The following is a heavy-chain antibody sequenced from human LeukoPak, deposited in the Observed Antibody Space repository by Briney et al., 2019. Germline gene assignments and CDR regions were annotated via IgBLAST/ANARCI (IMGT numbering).Heavy chain of an antibody. Sequence: SETLSLTCTVSGGSLSPYFWSWIRQTPGKGLEWIGYIYFSGSTNYNPSLKSRVTMSVDTSKNQFSLRLSSVTAADTAVYYCAGRQIYFDSWGQGTLVTVSS. V-gene: IGHV4-59*08. J-gene: IGHJ4*02. CDR1: GGSLSPYF. CDR3: AGRQIYFDS. CDR2: IYFSGST.